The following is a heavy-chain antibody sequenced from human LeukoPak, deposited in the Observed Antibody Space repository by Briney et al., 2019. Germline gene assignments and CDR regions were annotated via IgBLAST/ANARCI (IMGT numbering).Heavy chain of an antibody. D-gene: IGHD2-15*01. CDR3: AREDCSGGSCYSAFDY. CDR2: INPNSGGT. J-gene: IGHJ4*02. Sequence: ASVKVSCKASGYTFTGYYMHWVRQAPGQGLEWMGWINPNSGGTNYAQKFQGRVTMTRDTSISTAYMELSRLRSDDTAVYYCAREDCSGGSCYSAFDYWGQGTLVTASS. V-gene: IGHV1-2*02. CDR1: GYTFTGYY.